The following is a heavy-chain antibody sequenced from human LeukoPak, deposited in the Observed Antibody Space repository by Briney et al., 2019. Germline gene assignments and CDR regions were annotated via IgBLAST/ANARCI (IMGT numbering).Heavy chain of an antibody. J-gene: IGHJ4*02. CDR3: AIGDWRDRYCTSTSCSHLHY. D-gene: IGHD2-2*01. V-gene: IGHV1-69*13. Sequence: ASVEVSCKASGGTFSSYAISWVRQAPGQGLEWMGGIIPIFGTANYAQKFQGRVTITADESTSTAYMELSSLRSEDTPVYYCAIGDWRDRYCTSTSCSHLHYWAQGTLVTVSS. CDR2: IIPIFGTA. CDR1: GGTFSSYA.